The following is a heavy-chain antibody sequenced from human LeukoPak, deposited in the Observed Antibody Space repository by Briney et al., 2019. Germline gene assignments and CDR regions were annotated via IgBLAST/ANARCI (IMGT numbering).Heavy chain of an antibody. CDR3: AKDIGGGYNYDYFDY. CDR1: GFTFSSYG. CDR2: IWYDGSNK. Sequence: PGGSLRLFCAASGFTFSSYGMHWVRQAPGKGLEWVAVIWYDGSNKYYADSVKGRFTISRDNSKNTLYLQINSLRAEDTAVYYCAKDIGGGYNYDYFDYWGQGTLVTVSS. D-gene: IGHD5-24*01. J-gene: IGHJ4*02. V-gene: IGHV3-33*06.